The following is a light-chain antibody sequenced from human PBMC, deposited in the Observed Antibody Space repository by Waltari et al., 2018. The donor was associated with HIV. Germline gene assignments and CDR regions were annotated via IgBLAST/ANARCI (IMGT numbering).Light chain of an antibody. CDR1: SSDVGTYSL. CDR2: EGN. J-gene: IGLJ2*01. V-gene: IGLV2-23*01. Sequence: QSALTQPASVSGSPGQSITISCTGPSSDVGTYSLLSWYQHHPGKAPKLMIYEGNKRPSGVSNRFSGSKSGNTASLTISGLQAEDEADYYCSSYTSFSTVLFGGGTKLTVL. CDR3: SSYTSFSTVL.